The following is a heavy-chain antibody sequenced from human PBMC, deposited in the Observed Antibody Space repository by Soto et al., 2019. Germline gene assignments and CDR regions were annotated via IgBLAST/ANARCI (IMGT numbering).Heavy chain of an antibody. V-gene: IGHV3-30*03. Sequence: RRLSCAASAFTFSDYGMHWVRQAPGKGLEWVALISWDGSKKYYADSVRGRFTISRDNSKNTLFLQMNSLRGEDTAMYFCARDRPVKARSGSLTSWGQGILVTVSS. CDR2: ISWDGSKK. J-gene: IGHJ5*02. CDR1: AFTFSDYG. CDR3: ARDRPVKARSGSLTS.